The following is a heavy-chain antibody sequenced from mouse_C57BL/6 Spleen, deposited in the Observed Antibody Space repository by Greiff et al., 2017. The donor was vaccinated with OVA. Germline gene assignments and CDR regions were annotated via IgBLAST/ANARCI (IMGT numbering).Heavy chain of an antibody. J-gene: IGHJ4*01. D-gene: IGHD2-3*01. Sequence: EVKLQESGAELVRPGASVKLSCTASGFNIKDDYMHWVKQRPEQGLEWIGWIDPENGDTAYASKFQGKATITADTSSNTAYLQLSSLTSEDTAVYYCTTWDGYDAMDYWGQGTSVTVSS. CDR2: IDPENGDT. CDR1: GFNIKDDY. V-gene: IGHV14-4*01. CDR3: TTWDGYDAMDY.